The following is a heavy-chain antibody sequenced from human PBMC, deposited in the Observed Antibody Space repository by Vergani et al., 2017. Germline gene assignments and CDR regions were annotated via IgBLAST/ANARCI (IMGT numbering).Heavy chain of an antibody. D-gene: IGHD2-2*02. V-gene: IGHV3-20*04. Sequence: EVLLAESGGRMVRPGGSLRLSCAASGFSFDDHGMGWVRQVPGKGLEWVSEISWNGETKNYADSVKGRFTISRDNSKNTLYLQMSSLRAEDTAVYYCARDQVPAAIRLNVGNYMDVWGKGTTVTVSS. J-gene: IGHJ6*03. CDR3: ARDQVPAAIRLNVGNYMDV. CDR2: ISWNGETK. CDR1: GFSFDDHG.